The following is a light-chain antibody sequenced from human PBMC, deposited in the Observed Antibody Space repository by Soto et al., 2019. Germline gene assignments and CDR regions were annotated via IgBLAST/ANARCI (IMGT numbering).Light chain of an antibody. CDR1: QRLLPSKGYKY. J-gene: IGKJ1*01. Sequence: ILMTQSRLYLSVTPGVPGSVFCRPSQRLLPSKGYKYLXCXLQXXGXSPKXXXVMXANLSSGGPDRLSGSGSGTDFPLTISRVDAEDVGVYYCMQALQTPWTFGQGTKVDIK. V-gene: IGKV2-28*01. CDR2: MXA. CDR3: MQALQTPWT.